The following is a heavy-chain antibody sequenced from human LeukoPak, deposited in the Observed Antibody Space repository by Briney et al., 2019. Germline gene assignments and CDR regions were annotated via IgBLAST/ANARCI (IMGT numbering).Heavy chain of an antibody. CDR1: GDSFTSDY. D-gene: IGHD6-6*01. J-gene: IGHJ4*02. CDR3: ARASSSSFDY. Sequence: PSETLSLTCSVSGDSFTSDYWSWIRQPPGKGLEWIGYISYTGSTKSNPALKSRVTISGDRSKNQFSLKMTSVTAADTAVYYCARASSSSFDYWGQGTLVTVSS. CDR2: ISYTGST. V-gene: IGHV4-59*01.